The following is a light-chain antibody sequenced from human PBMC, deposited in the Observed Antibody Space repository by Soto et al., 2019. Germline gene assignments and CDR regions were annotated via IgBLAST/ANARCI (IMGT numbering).Light chain of an antibody. CDR3: SSYTSTTTLWV. V-gene: IGLV2-14*01. J-gene: IGLJ3*02. Sequence: QSELTQPASVSGSPGQSITISCTGTSSDVGAYNYVSWYQQHPGKAPKLLIYEVSNRPSGVSSRFSGSKSGNTASLTISGLQAEDEASYYCSSYTSTTTLWVFGGGTKLTVL. CDR1: SSDVGAYNY. CDR2: EVS.